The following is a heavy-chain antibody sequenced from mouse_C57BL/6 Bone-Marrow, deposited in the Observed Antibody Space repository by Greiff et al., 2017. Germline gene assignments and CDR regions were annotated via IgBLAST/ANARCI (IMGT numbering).Heavy chain of an antibody. CDR1: GYAFSSSW. CDR2: IYPGDGDT. J-gene: IGHJ3*01. Sequence: VQLQQSGPELVKPGASVKISCKASGYAFSSSWMNWVKQRPGKGLEWIGRIYPGDGDTNYNGKFKGKATLTVDKSSSTAYMQLSSLTSEDSAVYFCARWDSITTVVATGAYWGQGTLVTVSA. D-gene: IGHD1-1*01. V-gene: IGHV1-82*01. CDR3: ARWDSITTVVATGAY.